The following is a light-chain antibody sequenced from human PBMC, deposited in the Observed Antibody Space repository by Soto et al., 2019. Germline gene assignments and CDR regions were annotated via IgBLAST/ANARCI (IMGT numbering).Light chain of an antibody. CDR3: QQYNTWPRT. CDR1: QTVRNN. V-gene: IGKV3-15*01. CDR2: DAS. Sequence: EFVLTQSPGTLSLSPGERATLYCRASQTVRNNYLAWYQQKPGQAPRLLIYDASTRATGIPARSSGSGSGTEFTLTISSLQSEDFAVYYCQQYNTWPRTFGQGTKVDIK. J-gene: IGKJ1*01.